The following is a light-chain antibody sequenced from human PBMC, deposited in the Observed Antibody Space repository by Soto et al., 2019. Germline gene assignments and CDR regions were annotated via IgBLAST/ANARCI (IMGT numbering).Light chain of an antibody. V-gene: IGLV2-14*01. CDR1: SSDVGGYNY. J-gene: IGLJ1*01. CDR2: EAS. CDR3: SSYSSSRSYV. Sequence: QAVVTQPASVSGSPGQSITISCTGTSSDVGGYNYVSWYQQHPGKAPKLMIYEASNRPSGVSNRFSGSKSGNTASLTISGLQAEDEADYYCSSYSSSRSYVFGTGTKLTVL.